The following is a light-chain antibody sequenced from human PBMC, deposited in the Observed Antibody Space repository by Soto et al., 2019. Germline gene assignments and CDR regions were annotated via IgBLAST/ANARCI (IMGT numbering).Light chain of an antibody. CDR2: TAS. CDR1: QNIATY. CDR3: QQSYSTLLT. V-gene: IGKV1-39*01. J-gene: IGKJ3*01. Sequence: DIQLTQSPSSLSASVGDRVTISCRASQNIATYLNWFQQKSGKAPKLLIYTASTPQSGVPSRFSGSGYGTDFTLTITALQPEDSATYYCQQSYSTLLTFGPGTKVNIK.